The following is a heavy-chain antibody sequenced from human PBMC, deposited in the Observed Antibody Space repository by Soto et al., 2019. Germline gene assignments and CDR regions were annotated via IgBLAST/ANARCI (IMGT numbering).Heavy chain of an antibody. CDR2: IDPSDSYT. D-gene: IGHD3-16*01. CDR3: ARHLAGDWFDP. Sequence: VESLKIACKGSGYIFTSYWISCFLQMPVKGLEWMGRIDPSDSYTNYSPSFQGHVTISADKSISTAYLQWSSLKASDTAMYYCARHLAGDWFDPWGQGTLVTVSS. CDR1: GYIFTSYW. V-gene: IGHV5-10-1*01. J-gene: IGHJ5*02.